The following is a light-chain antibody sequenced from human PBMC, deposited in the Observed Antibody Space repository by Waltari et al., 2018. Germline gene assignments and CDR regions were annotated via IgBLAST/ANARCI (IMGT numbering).Light chain of an antibody. Sequence: QSALTQPASVSGSPGQASTISCPGTSSDVGGYNYVPWYQHHPGKAPNLVIYEVSNRPSGVSNRFSGSKSGNTASLTISGLQAEDEADYYCSSYTSSSTVVFGGGTKLTVL. CDR2: EVS. CDR1: SSDVGGYNY. CDR3: SSYTSSSTVV. J-gene: IGLJ2*01. V-gene: IGLV2-14*01.